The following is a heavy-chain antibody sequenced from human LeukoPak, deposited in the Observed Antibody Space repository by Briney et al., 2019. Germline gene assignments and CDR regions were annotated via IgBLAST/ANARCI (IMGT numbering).Heavy chain of an antibody. V-gene: IGHV4-4*02. Sequence: SGTLSLTCAVSGGSISSSNWWSWVRQPPGKGLEWIGEIYHSGSTNYNPSLKSRVTISVDKSKNQFSLKLSSVTAADTAVYYCAKSGGSSSWYEDYWGQGTLVTVSS. CDR3: AKSGGSSSWYEDY. CDR1: GGSISSSNW. J-gene: IGHJ4*02. CDR2: IYHSGST. D-gene: IGHD6-13*01.